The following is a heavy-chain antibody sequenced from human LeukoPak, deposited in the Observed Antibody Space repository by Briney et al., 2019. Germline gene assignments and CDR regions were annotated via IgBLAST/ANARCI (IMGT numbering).Heavy chain of an antibody. CDR2: IYSGGST. CDR1: GFTVSSNY. V-gene: IGHV3-66*02. Sequence: PGGSLRLSCAASGFTVSSNYMSWVRQAPGKGLEWVSVIYSGGSTYYADSVKGRFTISRDNSKNTLYLQMNSLRAEDTAVYYCARRPSWYYYYMDVWGKGTTVTVSS. J-gene: IGHJ6*03. CDR3: ARRPSWYYYYMDV.